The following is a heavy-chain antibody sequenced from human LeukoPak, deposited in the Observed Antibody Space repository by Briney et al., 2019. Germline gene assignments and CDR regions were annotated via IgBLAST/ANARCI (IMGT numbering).Heavy chain of an antibody. D-gene: IGHD2-8*02. CDR3: VTKVGGVKAFDI. CDR2: ITSSGGTT. CDR1: GFTFSTYV. Sequence: GGSLRLSCAASGFTFSTYVMTWVRQAPGKGLEWVSLITSSGGTTFYADSVKGRFTISRDNSKNTLYLQMSSLRAEDTALYYCVTKVGGVKAFDIWGQGTMVTVSS. V-gene: IGHV3-23*01. J-gene: IGHJ3*02.